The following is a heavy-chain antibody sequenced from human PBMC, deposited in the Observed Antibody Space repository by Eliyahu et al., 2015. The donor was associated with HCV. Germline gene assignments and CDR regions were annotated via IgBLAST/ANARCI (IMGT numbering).Heavy chain of an antibody. V-gene: IGHV2-5*01. CDR1: GFSLTTSGVG. CDR3: AHRSIIAAARGEYHFDY. Sequence: QITLKESGPTLVKPTETLTLTCTFSGFSLTTSGVGVGWIRQPPGKALEWLALIYWNEDKRYSPSLKSRLTITKDTSRNQVILTMTNMDPVDTATYFCAHRSIIAAARGEYHFDYWGQGTLVTVSS. CDR2: IYWNEDK. J-gene: IGHJ4*02. D-gene: IGHD6-13*01.